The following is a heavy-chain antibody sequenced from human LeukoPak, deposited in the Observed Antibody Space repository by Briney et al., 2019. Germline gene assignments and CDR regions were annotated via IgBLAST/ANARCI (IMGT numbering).Heavy chain of an antibody. V-gene: IGHV4-38-2*02. CDR2: IYHTGRT. CDR3: ARGRDSSGYYYDFDY. J-gene: IGHJ4*02. Sequence: SETLSLTCTVSGYSISSGYYWGWIRQPPGKGLEWIGIIYHTGRTHYNPSLKSRVTISVDTSKNQFSLKLSSVTAADTAVYYCARGRDSSGYYYDFDYWGQGTLVTVSS. CDR1: GYSISSGYY. D-gene: IGHD3-22*01.